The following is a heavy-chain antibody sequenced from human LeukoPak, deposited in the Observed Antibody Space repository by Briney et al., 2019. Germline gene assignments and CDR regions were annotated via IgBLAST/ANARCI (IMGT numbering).Heavy chain of an antibody. Sequence: ASVKVSCKASGYTFTSYYMHWVRQAPGQGLEWMGIINPSGGSTSYAQKFQGRVTMTRDTSTSTVYMELSSLRSEDTAVYYCAKDLYHRYYHNSGHAFDYWGQGTLVTVSS. CDR2: INPSGGST. CDR1: GYTFTSYY. J-gene: IGHJ4*02. CDR3: AKDLYHRYYHNSGHAFDY. D-gene: IGHD3-22*01. V-gene: IGHV1-46*01.